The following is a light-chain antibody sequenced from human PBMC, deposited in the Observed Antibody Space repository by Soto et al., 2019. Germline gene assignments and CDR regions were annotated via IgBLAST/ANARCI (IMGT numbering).Light chain of an antibody. CDR2: AAS. Sequence: DIQMTQSPSSVSASVEDRVTITCRASQDISSWLAWFQQRPGRAPNLLIYAASTLQSGVPSRFSGSGSGTVFTLTISSLQPEDFGTYYCQQASNFPLTFGGGTKVDIK. CDR3: QQASNFPLT. V-gene: IGKV1-12*01. CDR1: QDISSW. J-gene: IGKJ4*01.